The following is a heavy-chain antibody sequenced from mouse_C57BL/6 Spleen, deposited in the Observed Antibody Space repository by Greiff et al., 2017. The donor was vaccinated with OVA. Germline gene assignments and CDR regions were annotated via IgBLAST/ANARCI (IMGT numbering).Heavy chain of an antibody. CDR3: ATNWERSSYAMDY. V-gene: IGHV1-26*01. D-gene: IGHD4-1*02. CDR2: INPNNGGT. J-gene: IGHJ4*01. CDR1: GYTFTDYY. Sequence: VQLQQSGPELVKPGASVKISCKASGYTFTDYYMNWVKQSHGKSLEWIGDINPNNGGTSYNQKFKGKATLTVDKSSSTAYMELRSLTSADSAVYYFATNWERSSYAMDYGGQGTSVTVSS.